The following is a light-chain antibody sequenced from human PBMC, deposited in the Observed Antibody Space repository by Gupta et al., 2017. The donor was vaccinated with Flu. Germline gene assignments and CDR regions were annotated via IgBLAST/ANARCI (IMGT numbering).Light chain of an antibody. Sequence: QSVLTQPPSASGTPGQIVTISCYGSRSNIGSNDVYWYQQFPGTALNLLIYRSVHRPSGVPDRFSGSKSGTSASLSISVLRSEDEVDYYCAAWYNGSYVFGRGTKLTVL. CDR3: AAWYNGSYV. J-gene: IGLJ1*01. V-gene: IGLV1-47*01. CDR2: RSV. CDR1: RSNIGSND.